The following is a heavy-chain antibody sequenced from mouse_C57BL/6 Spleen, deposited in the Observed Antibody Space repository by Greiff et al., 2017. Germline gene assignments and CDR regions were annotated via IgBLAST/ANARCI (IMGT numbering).Heavy chain of an antibody. CDR3: ARGGANWDWYFDV. CDR2: INPSTGGT. D-gene: IGHD4-1*01. CDR1: GYSFTGYY. J-gene: IGHJ1*03. Sequence: VQLQQSGPELVKPGASVKISCKASGYSFTGYYMNWVKQSPEKSLEWIGEINPSTGGTTYNQKFKAKATLTVDKSSSTAYMQLKSLTSEDSAVYYCARGGANWDWYFDVWGTGTTVTVSS. V-gene: IGHV1-42*01.